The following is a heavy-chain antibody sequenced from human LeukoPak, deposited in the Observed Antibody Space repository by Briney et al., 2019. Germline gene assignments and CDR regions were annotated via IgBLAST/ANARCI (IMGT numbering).Heavy chain of an antibody. CDR1: GVSFSGYY. V-gene: IGHV4-34*01. CDR2: INHSGST. CDR3: ARVRITMIVVVITVLDAFDI. J-gene: IGHJ3*02. D-gene: IGHD3-22*01. Sequence: SETLSLTCAVYGVSFSGYYWSWIRQPPGKGLEWIGEINHSGSTNYNPSLKSRVTISVDTSKNQFSLKLSSVTAADTAVYYCARVRITMIVVVITVLDAFDIWGQGTMVTVSS.